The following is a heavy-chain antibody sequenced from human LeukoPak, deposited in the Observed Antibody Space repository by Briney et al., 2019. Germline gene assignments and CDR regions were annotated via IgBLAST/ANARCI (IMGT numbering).Heavy chain of an antibody. CDR3: ARDRSSSGWIDAFDI. Sequence: SVKVSCKASGGTFSSYAISWVRQAPGQGLEWMGGIIPIFGTANYAQKFQGRVTITTDESTSTAYMELSSLRSDDTAVYYCARDRSSSGWIDAFDIWGQGTMVTVSS. CDR1: GGTFSSYA. CDR2: IIPIFGTA. J-gene: IGHJ3*02. V-gene: IGHV1-69*05. D-gene: IGHD6-19*01.